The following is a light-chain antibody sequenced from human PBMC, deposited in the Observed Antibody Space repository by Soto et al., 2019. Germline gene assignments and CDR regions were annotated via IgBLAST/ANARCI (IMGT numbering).Light chain of an antibody. Sequence: EIVLTQSPGTLSVSPGDRVTLSCRASQSISTNLAWYQQRPGQAPRLLIYGASTRATDIPARFSGSGSGTEFTLTISSLQSEDFALYYCQQYNNWPLTFGGGTKVDIK. CDR2: GAS. CDR1: QSISTN. V-gene: IGKV3-15*01. CDR3: QQYNNWPLT. J-gene: IGKJ4*01.